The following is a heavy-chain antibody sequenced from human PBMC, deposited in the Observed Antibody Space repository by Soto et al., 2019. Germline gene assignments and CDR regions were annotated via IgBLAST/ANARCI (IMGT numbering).Heavy chain of an antibody. CDR1: GYTFISYG. D-gene: IGHD4-17*01. V-gene: IGHV1-18*04. Sequence: ASVKVSCKXSGYTFISYGISWVRQAPGQGLEWVGWMSAFTGKADYAQIFQDRVTMTTDTSTSTAYMELRSLRSDDTAVYYCARDQRYHGSGYYYSDSWGQGTLVTVSS. J-gene: IGHJ1*01. CDR3: ARDQRYHGSGYYYSDS. CDR2: MSAFTGKA.